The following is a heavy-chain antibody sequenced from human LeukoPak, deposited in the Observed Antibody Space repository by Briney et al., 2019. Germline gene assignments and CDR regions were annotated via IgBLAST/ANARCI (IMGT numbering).Heavy chain of an antibody. Sequence: SETLSLTCTVSGGSISSYYWSWIRQPPGKGLEWIGYIYYSGSTNYNPSLKSRVTISVDTSKNQFSLKPSSVTAADTAVYYCARGGLSSRAPTYNWFDPWGQGTLVTVSS. J-gene: IGHJ5*02. D-gene: IGHD6-13*01. V-gene: IGHV4-59*01. CDR1: GGSISSYY. CDR3: ARGGLSSRAPTYNWFDP. CDR2: IYYSGST.